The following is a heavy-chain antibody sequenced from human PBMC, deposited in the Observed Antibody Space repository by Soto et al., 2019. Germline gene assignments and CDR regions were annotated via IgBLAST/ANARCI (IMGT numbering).Heavy chain of an antibody. CDR2: ISYDGTNK. CDR3: AKGVGWRVLGSACDV. Sequence: QVQLVESGGGVVQPGRSLRLSCAASGITFSSYCMHWVRQAPGKGLEWVAVISYDGTNKYYGYAVKGRFSISRANSKSTLYLSMDRLIAADPAASYCAKGVGWRVLGSACDVWGQGEMVNVSS. CDR1: GITFSSYC. J-gene: IGHJ3*01. D-gene: IGHD3-16*01. V-gene: IGHV3-30*18.